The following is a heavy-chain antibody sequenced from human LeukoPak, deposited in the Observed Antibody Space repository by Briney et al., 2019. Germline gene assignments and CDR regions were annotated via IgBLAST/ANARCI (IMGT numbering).Heavy chain of an antibody. CDR1: GGSIGSYY. CDR3: ARESHWAYETYYFDY. J-gene: IGHJ4*02. D-gene: IGHD3-16*01. V-gene: IGHV4-59*12. CDR2: IYDSGDT. Sequence: PSETLSLTCTVSGGSIGSYYWSWIRQPPGEGLEWLGYIYDSGDTNYNPSLKSRVTISLDTSKNQFSLKLSSVTAADMAVYYCARESHWAYETYYFDYWGQGTLVTVSS.